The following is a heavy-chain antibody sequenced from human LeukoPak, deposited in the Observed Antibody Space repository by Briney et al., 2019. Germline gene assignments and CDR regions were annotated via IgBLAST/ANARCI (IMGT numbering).Heavy chain of an antibody. D-gene: IGHD3-10*01. CDR3: ARDGHAYGRGSPHY. CDR2: ISSSGSTK. J-gene: IGHJ4*02. CDR1: GFIFSDYY. Sequence: PGGSLRLSCAASGFIFSDYYMSWIRQAPGKGLEWVSYISSSGSTKYYADSVKGRFTISRDNAKNSYLQMSSLRAEDTAVYYCARDGHAYGRGSPHYWGQGTLVTVSS. V-gene: IGHV3-11*01.